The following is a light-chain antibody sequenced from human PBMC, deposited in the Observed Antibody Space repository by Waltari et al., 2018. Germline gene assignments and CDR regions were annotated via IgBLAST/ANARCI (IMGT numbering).Light chain of an antibody. CDR2: EVS. CDR1: SSDIGGYTS. CDR3: CSYAGSYTWV. J-gene: IGLJ3*02. V-gene: IGLV2-11*01. Sequence: QSALTQPRSVSGSPGQSVPISCTGASSDIGGYTSVSWYQQHPGKAPNLMIYEVSKRPSGVSDRFSGSKSGNTASLTISGLQAEDETDYYCCSYAGSYTWVFGGGTKLTVL.